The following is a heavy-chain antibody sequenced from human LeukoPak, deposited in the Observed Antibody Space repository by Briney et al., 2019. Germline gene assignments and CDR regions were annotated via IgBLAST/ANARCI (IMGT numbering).Heavy chain of an antibody. V-gene: IGHV3-48*01. CDR1: GFTFSSFS. CDR3: ARAHPGDYGDFQFDY. Sequence: GGSLRLSCAASGFTFSSFSMNWVRQAPGKGLEWVSYISSTSSTIYYADSVKGRFTISRDNAKNSLYLQMNSLRAEDTAVYYCARAHPGDYGDFQFDYWGQGTLVTVSS. CDR2: ISSTSSTI. J-gene: IGHJ4*02. D-gene: IGHD4-17*01.